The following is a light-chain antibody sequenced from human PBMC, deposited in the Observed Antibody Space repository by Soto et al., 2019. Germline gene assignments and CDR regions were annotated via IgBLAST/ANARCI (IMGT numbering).Light chain of an antibody. CDR2: DTS. V-gene: IGLV7-46*01. CDR3: LLSYSGARSRV. Sequence: QAVVTQEPSLTVSPGGTVTLTCGSSTGAVTSGHYPYWFQQKHGQAPRTLIYDTSNKQSWTPARFSGSLLGGKAALTLSGAQHEDEAEYYCLLSYSGARSRVFGGGTKLTVL. CDR1: TGAVTSGHY. J-gene: IGLJ3*02.